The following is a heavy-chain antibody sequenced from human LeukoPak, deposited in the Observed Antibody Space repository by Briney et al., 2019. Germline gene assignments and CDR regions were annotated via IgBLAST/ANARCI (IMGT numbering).Heavy chain of an antibody. V-gene: IGHV3-30*02. CDR1: GFTFSRNN. J-gene: IGHJ4*02. D-gene: IGHD3-3*01. Sequence: GGSLRLSCAASGFTFSRNNMHWVRQAPGKGLEWVAFIQYDGKNEYYADSVEGRFTISKDNSKNTLYLQMNSLKAEDTAVYYCAKDFTSGGIFGVVIDYWGQGTLVTVSS. CDR3: AKDFTSGGIFGVVIDY. CDR2: IQYDGKNE.